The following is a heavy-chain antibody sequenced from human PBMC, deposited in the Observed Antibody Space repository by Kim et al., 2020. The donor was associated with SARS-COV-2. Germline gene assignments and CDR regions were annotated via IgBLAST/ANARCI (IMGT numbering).Heavy chain of an antibody. CDR2: IIPIFGTA. V-gene: IGHV1-69*13. CDR3: ARGSGTLSWESGWYFDL. CDR1: GGTFSSYA. J-gene: IGHJ2*01. Sequence: SVKVSCKASGGTFSSYAISWVRQAPGQGLEWMGGIIPIFGTANYAQKFQGRVTITADESTSTAYMELSSLRSEDTAVYYCARGSGTLSWESGWYFDLWGRGTLVTVSS. D-gene: IGHD1-26*01.